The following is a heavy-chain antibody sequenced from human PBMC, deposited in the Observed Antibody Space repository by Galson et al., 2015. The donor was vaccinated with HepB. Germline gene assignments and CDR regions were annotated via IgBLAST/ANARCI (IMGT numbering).Heavy chain of an antibody. Sequence: SLRLSCAASGFAFDSHAMSWVRQAPGRGLEWISGITGKGDSTFYADSVKGRFTVSKDNSNNMLYLRMNSLRAEDAGLYFCAKSYGLFDSWGQGILVTVSS. J-gene: IGHJ5*01. D-gene: IGHD5-18*01. CDR2: ITGKGDST. V-gene: IGHV3-23*01. CDR3: AKSYGLFDS. CDR1: GFAFDSHA.